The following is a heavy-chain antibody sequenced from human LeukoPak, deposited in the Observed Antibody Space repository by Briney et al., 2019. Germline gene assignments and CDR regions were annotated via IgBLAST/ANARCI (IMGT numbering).Heavy chain of an antibody. CDR1: GGSISSGGYY. D-gene: IGHD6-25*01. J-gene: IGHJ4*02. CDR2: IYYSGST. V-gene: IGHV4-61*08. Sequence: SETLSLTCTVSGGSISSGGYYWSWIRQHPGKGLEWIGYIYYSGSTNYNPSLKSRVTISVDTSKNQFSLKLNSVTAADTAVYYCARGQLRLSNWGQGSLVIVSS. CDR3: ARGQLRLSN.